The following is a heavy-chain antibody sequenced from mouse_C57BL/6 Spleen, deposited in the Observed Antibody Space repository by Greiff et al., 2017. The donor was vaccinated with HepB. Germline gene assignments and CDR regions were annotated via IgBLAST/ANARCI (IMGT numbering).Heavy chain of an antibody. D-gene: IGHD1-1*01. CDR1: GFTFTDYY. Sequence: EVKLVESGGGLVQPGGSLSLSCAASGFTFTDYYMSWVRQAPGKGLEWIAASRNKANDYTTEYSASVKGRFIVSRDTSQSILYLQMNALRAEDTAIYYCARDYYGSPMDYWGQGTSVTVSS. J-gene: IGHJ4*01. CDR3: ARDYYGSPMDY. V-gene: IGHV7-1*01. CDR2: SRNKANDYTT.